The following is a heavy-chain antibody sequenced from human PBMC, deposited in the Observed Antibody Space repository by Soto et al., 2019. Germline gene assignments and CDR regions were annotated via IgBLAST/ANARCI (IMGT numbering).Heavy chain of an antibody. CDR2: INPSGGST. J-gene: IGHJ6*04. V-gene: IGHV1-46*01. Sequence: GASVKVSCKASGYTFTSYYMHWVRQAPGQGLEWMGIINPSGGSTSYAQKFQGRVTMTRDTSTSTVYMELSSLRSEDTAVYYCARDFPTLTTQAPSDYYSYGRDVGGKGTRVPVP. D-gene: IGHD4-4*01. CDR1: GYTFTSYY. CDR3: ARDFPTLTTQAPSDYYSYGRDV.